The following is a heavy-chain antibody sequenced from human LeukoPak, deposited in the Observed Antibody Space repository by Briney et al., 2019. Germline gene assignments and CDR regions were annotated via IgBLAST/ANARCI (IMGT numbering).Heavy chain of an antibody. Sequence: GGSLRLSCATSGFTFRDYWMSWVRQAPGKGLEWVANIKQDGSETNYVASVKGRFTIAKDIPKNSLYLQMNKPRSEDTAVYYCVEDRRGYVKYRTFESWGQGTLVTVSS. CDR3: VEDRRGYVKYRTFES. CDR2: IKQDGSET. V-gene: IGHV3-7*01. D-gene: IGHD5-12*01. CDR1: GFTFRDYW. J-gene: IGHJ1*01.